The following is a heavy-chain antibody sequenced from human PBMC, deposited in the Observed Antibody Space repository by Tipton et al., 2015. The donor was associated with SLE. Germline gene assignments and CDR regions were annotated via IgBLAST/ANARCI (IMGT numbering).Heavy chain of an antibody. CDR2: IKQDGSEK. D-gene: IGHD3-10*01. Sequence: SLRLSCAASGFTFSSYWMSWVRQAPGKGLEWVANIKQDGSEKYYVDSVKGRFTISRDNAKNSLYLQMNSLRAEDTAVYYCAREGVMGPSGFDYWGQGTLVTVSS. CDR3: AREGVMGPSGFDY. CDR1: GFTFSSYW. J-gene: IGHJ4*02. V-gene: IGHV3-7*01.